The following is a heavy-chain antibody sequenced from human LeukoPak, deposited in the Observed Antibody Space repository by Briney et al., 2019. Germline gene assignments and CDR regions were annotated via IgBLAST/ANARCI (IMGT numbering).Heavy chain of an antibody. J-gene: IGHJ4*02. CDR2: IKQTTNGGAT. D-gene: IGHD3-9*01. Sequence: GGSLRLSCAASGFTLSSAWMSWVRQAPGNGLEWVGRIKQTTNGGATDYAAPVQGRFIISRDDSTITLYLQMHSLRAEDMAVYFCARGQYGYYDILTGYSAPPYYFDYWGQGTLVTVSS. CDR1: GFTLSSAW. V-gene: IGHV3-15*01. CDR3: ARGQYGYYDILTGYSAPPYYFDY.